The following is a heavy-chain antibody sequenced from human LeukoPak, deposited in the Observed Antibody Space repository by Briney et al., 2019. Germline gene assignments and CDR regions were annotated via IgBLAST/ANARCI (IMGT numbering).Heavy chain of an antibody. CDR2: IRNKANSYAT. CDR1: GFTFSGSA. Sequence: PGESLRLSCAASGFTFSGSAMHWVRQASGKGLEWVGRIRNKANSYATAYSASVKGRFTISRDDSKNTAYLQMNSLKTEDTAVYYCARSSMTTPFDYWGQGTLVTVSS. V-gene: IGHV3-73*01. CDR3: ARSSMTTPFDY. J-gene: IGHJ4*02. D-gene: IGHD1-14*01.